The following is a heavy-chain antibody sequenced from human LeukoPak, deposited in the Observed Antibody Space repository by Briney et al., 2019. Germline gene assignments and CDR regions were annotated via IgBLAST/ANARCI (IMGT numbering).Heavy chain of an antibody. CDR1: GYTFTGYY. CDR2: INPNSGGT. V-gene: IGHV1-2*02. J-gene: IGHJ3*02. D-gene: IGHD5-12*01. CDR3: ATDIRSRMWIPDAFHI. Sequence: GASVKVSCKASGYTFTGYYMHWVRQAPGQGLEWMGWINPNSGGTNYAQKFQGRVTMTRDTSISTAYMELSRLRSEDTAVYYCATDIRSRMWIPDAFHIWGQGTMVTVSS.